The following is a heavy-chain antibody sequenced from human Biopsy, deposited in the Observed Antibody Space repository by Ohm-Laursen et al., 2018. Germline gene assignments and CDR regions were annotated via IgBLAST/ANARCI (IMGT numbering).Heavy chain of an antibody. J-gene: IGHJ4*02. V-gene: IGHV1-69*02. Sequence: ASVKVSCNASGYSFTKYYINWVRQAPGQGLEWVGRIVPVLGHLNYAQRFQGRVSITADKSTSYVFMELSRLTSGDTAVYYCVLASFDYWGQGTLVTVPS. CDR2: IVPVLGHL. D-gene: IGHD2-21*01. CDR3: VLASFDY. CDR1: GYSFTKYY.